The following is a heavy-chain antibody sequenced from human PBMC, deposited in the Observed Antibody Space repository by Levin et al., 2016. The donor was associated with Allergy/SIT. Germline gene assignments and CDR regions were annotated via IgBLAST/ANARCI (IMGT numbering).Heavy chain of an antibody. V-gene: IGHV4-34*01. CDR2: INHSGST. Sequence: SETLSLTCAVYGGSFSGYYWSWIRQPPGKGLEWIGEINHSGSTNYNPSLKSRVTISVDTSKNQFSLKPSSVTAADTAVYYCARGSGWYDKASFDYWGQGTLVTVSS. CDR1: GGSFSGYY. D-gene: IGHD6-19*01. J-gene: IGHJ4*02. CDR3: ARGSGWYDKASFDY.